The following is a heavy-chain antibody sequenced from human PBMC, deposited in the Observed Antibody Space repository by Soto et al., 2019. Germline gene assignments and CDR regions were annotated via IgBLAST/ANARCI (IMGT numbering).Heavy chain of an antibody. Sequence: ASVKVSCKASGYTFTSYDINWVRQATGQGLEWMGWMNPNSGNTGYAQKFQGRVTMTRNTSISTAYMELSSLRSEDTAVYYCARGRYSSGWYGYWGQGNLVTVSS. CDR1: GYTFTSYD. CDR3: ARGRYSSGWYGY. J-gene: IGHJ4*02. V-gene: IGHV1-8*01. D-gene: IGHD6-19*01. CDR2: MNPNSGNT.